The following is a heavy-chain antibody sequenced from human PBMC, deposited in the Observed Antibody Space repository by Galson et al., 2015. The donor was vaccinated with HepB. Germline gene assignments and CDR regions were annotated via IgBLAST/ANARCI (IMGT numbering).Heavy chain of an antibody. CDR3: TRESRYSSSWYPHYYYMDV. CDR1: GFTFSSYA. V-gene: IGHV3-23*01. D-gene: IGHD6-13*01. Sequence: SLRLSCAASGFTFSSYAMSWVRQAPGKGLEWVSAISGSGGSTYYADSVKGRFTISRDNSKNTLYLQMNSLRAEDTAVYYCTRESRYSSSWYPHYYYMDVWGKGTTVTVSS. J-gene: IGHJ6*03. CDR2: ISGSGGST.